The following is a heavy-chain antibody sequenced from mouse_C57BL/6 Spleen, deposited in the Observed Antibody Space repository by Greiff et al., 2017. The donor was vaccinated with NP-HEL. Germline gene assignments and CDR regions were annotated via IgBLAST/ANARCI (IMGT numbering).Heavy chain of an antibody. CDR3: TRVRDGYPFAY. CDR2: ISSGGDYI. D-gene: IGHD2-3*01. J-gene: IGHJ3*01. CDR1: GFTFSSYA. V-gene: IGHV5-9-1*02. Sequence: EVKLQESGEGLVKPGGSLKLSCAASGFTFSSYAMSWVRQTPEKRLEWVAYISSGGDYIYYADTVKGRFTISRDNARNTLYLQMSSLKSEDTAMYYCTRVRDGYPFAYWGQGTLVTVSA.